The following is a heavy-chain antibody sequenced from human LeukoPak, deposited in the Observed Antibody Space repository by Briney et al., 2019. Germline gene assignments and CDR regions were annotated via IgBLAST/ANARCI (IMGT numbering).Heavy chain of an antibody. CDR2: IYYSGST. CDR1: GGSISSSSYY. V-gene: IGHV4-39*06. J-gene: IGHJ4*02. D-gene: IGHD5-12*01. Sequence: PSETLSLTCTVSGGSISSSSYYWGWIRQPPGKGLEWIGSIYYSGSTYYNPSLKSRVTISVDTSKDQFPLKLSSVTAADTAVYYCARIPSGYSGYEQFDYWGQGTLVTVSS. CDR3: ARIPSGYSGYEQFDY.